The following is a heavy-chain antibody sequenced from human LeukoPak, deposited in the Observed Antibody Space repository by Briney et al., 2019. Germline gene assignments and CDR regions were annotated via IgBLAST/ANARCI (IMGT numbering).Heavy chain of an antibody. V-gene: IGHV1-2*02. D-gene: IGHD5-24*01. CDR2: INPNSGGT. CDR3: ARMEQRWLQLAYFDY. Sequence: ASVKVSCKASGYTFTGYYMHWVRQAPGQGLEWMGWINPNSGGTNYAQKFQGRVTMTRDTSIGTAYMELSRLRSDDTAVYYCARMEQRWLQLAYFDYWGQGTLVTVSS. CDR1: GYTFTGYY. J-gene: IGHJ4*02.